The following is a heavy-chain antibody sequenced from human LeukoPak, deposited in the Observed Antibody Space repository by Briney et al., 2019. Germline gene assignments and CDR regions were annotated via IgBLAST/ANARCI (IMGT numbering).Heavy chain of an antibody. CDR2: ISYDGSNK. CDR3: ARGGPLDY. Sequence: GGSLRLSCAASGFTFSSYAMHWVRQAPGKGLEWVAVISYDGSNKYYADSVKGRSTISRDNSKNTLYLQMNSLRAEDTAVYYCARGGPLDYWGQGTLVTVSS. CDR1: GFTFSSYA. J-gene: IGHJ4*02. V-gene: IGHV3-30*04.